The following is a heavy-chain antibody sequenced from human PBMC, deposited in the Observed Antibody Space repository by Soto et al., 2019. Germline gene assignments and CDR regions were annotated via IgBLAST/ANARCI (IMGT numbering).Heavy chain of an antibody. CDR3: AKDRHIAAAGTSWFDP. V-gene: IGHV3-23*01. CDR1: GFTFSSYA. CDR2: ISGSGGST. J-gene: IGHJ5*02. Sequence: GGSLRLSCAASGFTFSSYAMSWVRQAPGKGLEWVSAISGSGGSTYYADSVEGRFTISRDNSKNTLYLQMNSLRAEDTAVYYCAKDRHIAAAGTSWFDPWGQGTLVTVSS. D-gene: IGHD6-13*01.